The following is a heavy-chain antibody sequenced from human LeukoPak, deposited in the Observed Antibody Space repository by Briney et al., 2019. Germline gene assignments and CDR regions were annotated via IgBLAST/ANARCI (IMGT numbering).Heavy chain of an antibody. J-gene: IGHJ4*02. CDR2: MKQDGSDK. V-gene: IGHV3-7*01. D-gene: IGHD3-10*01. CDR3: ARHSSGSYYTY. Sequence: GGSLRLSCAASGFTFSSSWMSWVRQAPGKGLEWVAHMKQDGSDKYYVDSVKGRFTISRDNAKNSLYLQMNSLRADDTAMYYCARHSSGSYYTYWGQGTLVTVSS. CDR1: GFTFSSSW.